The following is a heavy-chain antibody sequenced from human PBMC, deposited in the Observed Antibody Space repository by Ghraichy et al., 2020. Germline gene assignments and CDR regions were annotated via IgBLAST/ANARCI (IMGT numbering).Heavy chain of an antibody. J-gene: IGHJ4*02. D-gene: IGHD6-19*01. CDR3: ARGIQEGIAVAGAVEFDY. Sequence: SETLSLTCAVYGGSFSGYYWSWIRQPPGKGLEWIGEINHSGSTNYNPSLKSRVTISVDTSKNQFSLKLSSVTAADTAVYYCARGIQEGIAVAGAVEFDYWGQGTLVTVSS. V-gene: IGHV4-34*01. CDR1: GGSFSGYY. CDR2: INHSGST.